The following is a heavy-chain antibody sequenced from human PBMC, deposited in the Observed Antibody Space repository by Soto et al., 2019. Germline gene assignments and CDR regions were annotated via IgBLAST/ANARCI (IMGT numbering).Heavy chain of an antibody. CDR1: GFTFSSYA. CDR2: ISYDGSNK. J-gene: IGHJ6*01. CDR3: ARGGTLYSGYYGMDV. D-gene: IGHD3-16*01. Sequence: QVQLVESGGGVVQPGRSLRLSCAASGFTFSSYAMHWVRQAPGKGLEWVAVISYDGSNKYYADSVKGRFTISRDNSKNTLYLQMNSLRAEDTAVYYCARGGTLYSGYYGMDVW. V-gene: IGHV3-30-3*01.